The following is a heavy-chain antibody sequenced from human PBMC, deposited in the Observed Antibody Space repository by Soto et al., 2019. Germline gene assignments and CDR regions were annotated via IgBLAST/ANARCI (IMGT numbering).Heavy chain of an antibody. J-gene: IGHJ6*03. V-gene: IGHV1-18*01. CDR1: VYTFTSYG. CDR2: ISTNNGNT. CDR3: ARATLGDYYYYMDV. D-gene: IGHD3-3*02. Sequence: ASVKVSCKASVYTFTSYGISWVRQAPGQGLEWMGWISTNNGNTNSAQKFQGRVTMTTDTSTSTAYMELRSLRSDDTAVYYCARATLGDYYYYMDVWGKGTTVTVSS.